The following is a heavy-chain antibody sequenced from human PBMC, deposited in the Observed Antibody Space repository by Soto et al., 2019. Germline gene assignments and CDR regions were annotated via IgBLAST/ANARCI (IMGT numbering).Heavy chain of an antibody. V-gene: IGHV5-51*01. CDR2: IYPGDSDT. CDR3: ARVVDTAMVHPTAQFDY. J-gene: IGHJ4*02. D-gene: IGHD5-18*01. CDR1: GYSFTSYW. Sequence: GESLKISCKGSGYSFTSYWIGWVRQMPGKGLEWMGIIYPGDSDTRYSPSFQGQVTISADKSISTAYLQWSSLKASDTAMYYCARVVDTAMVHPTAQFDYWGQGTLVTVSA.